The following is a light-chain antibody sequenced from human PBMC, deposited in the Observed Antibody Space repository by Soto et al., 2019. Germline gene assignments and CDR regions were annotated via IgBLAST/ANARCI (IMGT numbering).Light chain of an antibody. Sequence: DIQMTQSPSSLSASVGDRVTITCQASRDIKNYLNWYQQKPGKAPDLLIYDASNLKIGVPSRFSGSGSGTHFTFTISNLQPEDIEPYYCQQYDVLPPLTFGGGTKVEIK. CDR1: RDIKNY. CDR3: QQYDVLPPLT. J-gene: IGKJ4*01. V-gene: IGKV1-33*01. CDR2: DAS.